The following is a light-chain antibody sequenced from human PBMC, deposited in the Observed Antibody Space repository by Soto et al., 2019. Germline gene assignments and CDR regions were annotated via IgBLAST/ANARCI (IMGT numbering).Light chain of an antibody. CDR1: SSDVGGYNY. CDR3: SAYAGSTNFLV. V-gene: IGLV2-8*01. J-gene: IGLJ2*01. CDR2: EVT. Sequence: QSVLTQPPSASGSPGQSVTISCTGTSSDVGGYNYVSWYRQHPGKAPKLLIYEVTKRPSGVPDRFSGSKYGDRASLTVSGLQADDEADYYCSAYAGSTNFLVFGGGTKVTVL.